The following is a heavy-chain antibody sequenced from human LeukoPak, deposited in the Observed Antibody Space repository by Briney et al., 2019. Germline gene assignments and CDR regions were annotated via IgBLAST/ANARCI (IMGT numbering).Heavy chain of an antibody. CDR3: ARVDNWNYVLDY. CDR1: GGSINTSYYY. D-gene: IGHD1-7*01. V-gene: IGHV4-39*07. J-gene: IGHJ4*02. CDR2: IFYSGST. Sequence: ETSETLSLTCTISGGSINTSYYYWGWIRQPPGKGLEWIGSIFYSGSTYYNPSLKSRVTISIDTSKNQFSLKLNSVTAADTAVYYCARVDNWNYVLDYWGQGTLVTVSS.